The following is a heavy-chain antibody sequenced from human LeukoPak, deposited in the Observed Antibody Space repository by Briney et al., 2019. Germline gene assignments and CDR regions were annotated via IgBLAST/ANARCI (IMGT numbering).Heavy chain of an antibody. CDR2: IYYSGST. CDR3: AGGPGTMIEVPYAFDI. Sequence: KPSQTLSLTCTVSGGSISSGGYYWSWIRQHPGKGLEWIGYIYYSGSTYYNPSLKSRVTISVDTSKNQFSLKLSSVTAADTAVYYCAGGPGTMIEVPYAFDIWGQGTMVTVSS. J-gene: IGHJ3*02. D-gene: IGHD3-22*01. CDR1: GGSISSGGYY. V-gene: IGHV4-31*03.